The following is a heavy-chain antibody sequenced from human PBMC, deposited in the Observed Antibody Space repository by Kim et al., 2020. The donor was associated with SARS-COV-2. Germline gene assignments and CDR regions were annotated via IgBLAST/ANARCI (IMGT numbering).Heavy chain of an antibody. D-gene: IGHD3-10*01. V-gene: IGHV4-59*01. CDR3: ARAHPYYYYAFDI. Sequence: YNPSLKSRVTISVDTSKNQFSLKLSSVTAADTAVYYCARAHPYYYYAFDIWGQGTMVTVSS. J-gene: IGHJ3*02.